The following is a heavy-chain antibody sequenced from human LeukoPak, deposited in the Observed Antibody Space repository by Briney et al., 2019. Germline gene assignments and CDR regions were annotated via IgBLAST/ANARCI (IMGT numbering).Heavy chain of an antibody. CDR2: INPNSGGT. J-gene: IGHJ4*02. Sequence: ASVKVSCKASGGTFSSYAISWVRQAPGQGLEWMGWINPNSGGTNYAQKFQGRVTMTRDTSISTAYMELSRLRSDDTAVYYCARDRGKGAANNDYWGQGTLVTVSS. CDR1: GGTFSSYA. CDR3: ARDRGKGAANNDY. D-gene: IGHD1-26*01. V-gene: IGHV1-2*02.